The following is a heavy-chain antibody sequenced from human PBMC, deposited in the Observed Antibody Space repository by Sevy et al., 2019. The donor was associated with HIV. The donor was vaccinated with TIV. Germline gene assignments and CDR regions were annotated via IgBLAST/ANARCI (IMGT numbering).Heavy chain of an antibody. D-gene: IGHD6-13*01. V-gene: IGHV3-48*01. CDR3: ARGKGTALGP. CDR2: ISSSSSII. Sequence: GGSLRLSCAASGFTFSSYGMNWVRQAPGKGLEWVSCISSSSSIIYYADSVKGRFTVSRDNAKNSVFLQMDSLRAEDTAIYYCARGKGTALGPWGQGTLVTVSS. CDR1: GFTFSSYG. J-gene: IGHJ5*02.